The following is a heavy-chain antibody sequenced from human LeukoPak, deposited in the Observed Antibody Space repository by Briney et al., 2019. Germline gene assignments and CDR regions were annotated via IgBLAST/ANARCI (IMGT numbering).Heavy chain of an antibody. J-gene: IGHJ4*02. Sequence: GGSLRLSCAASGFTFSSYEMSWVRQAPGKGLVWVSYISSSGSTIYYADSVKGRFTISRDNAKNSLYLQMNSLRAEDTAVYYCARREDSADYFDYWGQGTLVTVSS. CDR3: ARREDSADYFDY. CDR1: GFTFSSYE. D-gene: IGHD1-26*01. CDR2: ISSSGSTI. V-gene: IGHV3-48*03.